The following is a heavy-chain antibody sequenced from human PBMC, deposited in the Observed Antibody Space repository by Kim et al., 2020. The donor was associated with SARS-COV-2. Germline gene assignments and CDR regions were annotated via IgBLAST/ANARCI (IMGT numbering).Heavy chain of an antibody. CDR3: AKDPFGYYYYYGMDV. V-gene: IGHV3-33*06. CDR1: GFTFSSYA. CDR2: IWYDGSNK. D-gene: IGHD3-16*01. Sequence: GGSLRLSCAASGFTFSSYAMHWVRQAPGKGLEWVAVIWYDGSNKYYADSVKGRFTISRDNSKNTLYLQMNSLRAEDTTVYYCAKDPFGYYYYYGMDVWGQGTTVTVSS. J-gene: IGHJ6*02.